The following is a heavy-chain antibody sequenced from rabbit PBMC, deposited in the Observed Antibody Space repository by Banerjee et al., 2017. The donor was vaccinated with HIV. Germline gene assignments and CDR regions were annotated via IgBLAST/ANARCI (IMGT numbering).Heavy chain of an antibody. CDR3: ARGWNAFNP. J-gene: IGHJ2*01. V-gene: IGHV1S45*01. CDR1: GIDFSSYYR. Sequence: QQQLEESGGGLVKPGGTLTLTCKASGIDFSSYYRMCWVRQAPGRGLEWIACIYAGSSGSTYYASWAKGRFTISKTSSTTVTLQMTSLTAADTATYFCARGWNAFNPWGPGTLVTVS. CDR2: IYAGSSGST.